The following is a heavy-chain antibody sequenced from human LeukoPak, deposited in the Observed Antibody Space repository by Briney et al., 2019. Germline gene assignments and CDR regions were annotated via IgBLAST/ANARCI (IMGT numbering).Heavy chain of an antibody. CDR3: ARLGYGDYAISWFDP. D-gene: IGHD4-17*01. J-gene: IGHJ5*02. Sequence: GESLKISCKGSGYSFTSYWIGWVRQMPGKGLEWMGIIYPGDSDTRYSPPFQGQVTISADKSISTAYLQWSSLKASDTAMYYCARLGYGDYAISWFDPWGQGTLVTVSS. CDR2: IYPGDSDT. V-gene: IGHV5-51*01. CDR1: GYSFTSYW.